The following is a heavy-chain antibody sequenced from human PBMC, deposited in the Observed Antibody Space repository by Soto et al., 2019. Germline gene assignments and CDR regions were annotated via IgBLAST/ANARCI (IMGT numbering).Heavy chain of an antibody. CDR1: GGSIGGSSYY. D-gene: IGHD6-6*01. V-gene: IGHV4-39*01. Sequence: PSETLSLTCTVSGGSIGGSSYYWGWIRQPPGKGLEWIGNIFHSGRTHYNPSLKSRLTISVDTSKNHFSLKLTSVTAADMAVYYCALGVVPDVWGQGTTVTVSS. CDR2: IFHSGRT. J-gene: IGHJ6*02. CDR3: ALGVVPDV.